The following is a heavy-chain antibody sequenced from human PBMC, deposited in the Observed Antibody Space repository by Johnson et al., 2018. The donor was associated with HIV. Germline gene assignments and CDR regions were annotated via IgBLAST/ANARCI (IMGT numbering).Heavy chain of an antibody. CDR3: ARETRSAAAGHGAFDV. V-gene: IGHV3-53*01. CDR2: IYSDDMT. Sequence: VQLVESGGGLIQSGGSLRLSCAASGFTVSRNHMSWVRQAPGKGLEWVSVIYSDDMTYYADSVKGRFTISRVNSKNTLYLQMNSLRAEDTAVYYCARETRSAAAGHGAFDVWGQGTMVTVSS. CDR1: GFTVSRNH. J-gene: IGHJ3*01. D-gene: IGHD6-13*01.